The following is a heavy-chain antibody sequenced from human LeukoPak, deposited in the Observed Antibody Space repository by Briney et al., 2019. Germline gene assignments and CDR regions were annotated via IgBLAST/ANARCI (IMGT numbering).Heavy chain of an antibody. V-gene: IGHV4-61*05. Sequence: PSETLSLTCTVSGGSISSSSYYWGWIRQPPGKELEWIGYIYNSGSTNYNPSLKSRVTISVDTSKNQFSLKLSSVTAADTAVYYCARPTADAWYFDLWGRGTLVTVSS. CDR1: GGSISSSSYY. CDR2: IYNSGST. CDR3: ARPTADAWYFDL. J-gene: IGHJ2*01. D-gene: IGHD1-1*01.